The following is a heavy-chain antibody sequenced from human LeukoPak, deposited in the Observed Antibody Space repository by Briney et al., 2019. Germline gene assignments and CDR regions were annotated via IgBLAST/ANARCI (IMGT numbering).Heavy chain of an antibody. V-gene: IGHV3-53*01. D-gene: IGHD6-13*01. Sequence: PGGSPRLSCAASGFTVSSNYMSWVRQAPGKGLEWVSVIYSGGSTYYADSVKGRFTISRDNSKNTLYLQMNSLRAEDTAVYYCARDPAYSAAGAFDIWGQGTMVTVSS. J-gene: IGHJ3*02. CDR1: GFTVSSNY. CDR2: IYSGGST. CDR3: ARDPAYSAAGAFDI.